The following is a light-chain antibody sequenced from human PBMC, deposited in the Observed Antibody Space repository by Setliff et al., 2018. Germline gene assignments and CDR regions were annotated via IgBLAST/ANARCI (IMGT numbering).Light chain of an antibody. Sequence: QSALTQPASVSGSPGQSITISCTGSSSDVGNYKDVSWYQQHPGKAPKLIIYEVTKRPSGVSNRFSGSKSGNTASLTIFGLQAGDEADYYCCSYAGGGTFYVFGTGTKAPS. CDR3: CSYAGGGTFYV. CDR1: SSDVGNYKD. CDR2: EVT. V-gene: IGLV2-23*02. J-gene: IGLJ1*01.